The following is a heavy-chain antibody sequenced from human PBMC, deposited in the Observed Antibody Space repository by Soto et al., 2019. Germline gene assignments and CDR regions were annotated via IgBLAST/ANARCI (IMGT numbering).Heavy chain of an antibody. D-gene: IGHD2-2*01. CDR2: ISYDGTNK. CDR3: ASWGGSTSGGYYFDY. J-gene: IGHJ4*02. Sequence: GGSLRLSCAASGFTFSSYAMHWVRQAPGKGLEWVAVISYDGTNKYYADSVKGRFTISRDNSKNTLYLQMNSLRAEDTAVYYCASWGGSTSGGYYFDYWGQGTLVTVSS. CDR1: GFTFSSYA. V-gene: IGHV3-30*03.